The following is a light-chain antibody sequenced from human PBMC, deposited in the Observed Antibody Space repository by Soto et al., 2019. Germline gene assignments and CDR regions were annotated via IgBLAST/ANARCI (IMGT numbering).Light chain of an antibody. CDR2: EVT. CDR1: SSDVETDNL. Sequence: QSALTQPASVSGSPGQSITISCTGISSDVETDNLVSWYQQHPGKAPQLIIYEVTKRPSGVSDRFSGSKSGNTASLTISGLQADDEADYSCCSHSKSGTFEWVFGGGTKLT. J-gene: IGLJ3*02. V-gene: IGLV2-23*02. CDR3: CSHSKSGTFEWV.